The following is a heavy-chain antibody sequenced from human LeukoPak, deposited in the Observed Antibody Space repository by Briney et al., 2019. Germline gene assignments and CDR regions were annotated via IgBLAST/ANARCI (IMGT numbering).Heavy chain of an antibody. CDR2: IYYSGST. Sequence: SQTLSLTCTVSGGSISSGDHYWSWIRQPPGKGLEWIVYIYYSGSTYYNPSLKGRVTISVDTSKNQFSLKLSSVTAADTAVYYCARASPHGSGSYYSNYYYGMDVWGQGTTVTVSS. D-gene: IGHD3-10*01. CDR1: GGSISSGDHY. J-gene: IGHJ6*02. V-gene: IGHV4-30-4*01. CDR3: ARASPHGSGSYYSNYYYGMDV.